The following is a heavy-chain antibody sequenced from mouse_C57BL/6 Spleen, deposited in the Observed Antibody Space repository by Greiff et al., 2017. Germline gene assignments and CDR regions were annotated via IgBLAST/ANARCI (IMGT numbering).Heavy chain of an antibody. D-gene: IGHD2-3*01. J-gene: IGHJ3*01. CDR2: INPSSGYT. Sequence: VQLQQSGPELAKPGASVKLSCKASGYTFTSYWMHWVKQRPGQGLEWIGYINPSSGYTMYNQKFKDKATLTVDKSSSTAYMQRSSLTYEDSAVDYCARLGYDGSWCAYWGQGTLVTVSA. CDR3: ARLGYDGSWCAY. V-gene: IGHV1-7*01. CDR1: GYTFTSYW.